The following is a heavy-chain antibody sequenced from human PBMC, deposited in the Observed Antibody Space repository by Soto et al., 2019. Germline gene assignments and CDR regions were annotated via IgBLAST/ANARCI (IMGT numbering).Heavy chain of an antibody. CDR2: IGTAGDT. CDR3: ARVSGGREGHFDY. Sequence: EVQLVESGGGLVQPGGSLRLSCTASGFTFSSYTMHWVRQITDKGLEWVAAIGTAGDTFYQDSVKGRFTISREKAKNSLYLQMNSLRAEDTALYYCARVSGGREGHFDYWGRGTLVTVSS. CDR1: GFTFSSYT. J-gene: IGHJ4*02. V-gene: IGHV3-13*01. D-gene: IGHD2-8*02.